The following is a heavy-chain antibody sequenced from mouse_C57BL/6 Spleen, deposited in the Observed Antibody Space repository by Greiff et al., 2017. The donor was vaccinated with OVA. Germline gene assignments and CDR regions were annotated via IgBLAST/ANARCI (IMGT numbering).Heavy chain of an antibody. CDR1: GFNIKNTY. J-gene: IGHJ2*01. D-gene: IGHD1-1*01. Sequence: EVQRVESVAELVRPGASVKLSCTASGFNIKNTYMHWVKQRPEQGLEWIGRIDPANGNTKYAPKFQGKATITADTSSNTAYLQLSGLTSEDTAIYYCVLYYGPSFDYWGQGTTLTVSS. CDR3: VLYYGPSFDY. CDR2: IDPANGNT. V-gene: IGHV14-3*01.